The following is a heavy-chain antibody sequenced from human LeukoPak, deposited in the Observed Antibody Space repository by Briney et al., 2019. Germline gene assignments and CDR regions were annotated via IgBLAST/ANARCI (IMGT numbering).Heavy chain of an antibody. D-gene: IGHD1-7*01. Sequence: ASVTVSCTASGYTFTGYYMHWVRQAPGQGLEWMGRINPNSGGTNYAQKFQGRVTMTRDTSISTAYMELSRLRSDDTAVYYCARAGTGTTLNWFDPWAREPWSPSPQ. CDR2: INPNSGGT. CDR1: GYTFTGYY. CDR3: ARAGTGTTLNWFDP. J-gene: IGHJ5*02. V-gene: IGHV1-2*06.